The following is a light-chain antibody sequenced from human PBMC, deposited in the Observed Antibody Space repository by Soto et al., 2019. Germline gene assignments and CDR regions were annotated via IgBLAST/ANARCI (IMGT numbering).Light chain of an antibody. CDR3: QQYGSSPLT. CDR1: QSVRNNN. Sequence: EIVLTQSPGTLSLSPGERATLSCRASQSVRNNNLAWYQQKHGQAPRFLIYGASSRATGIPDRFSGSGSGTDFTLTISRLAPEDFAEYYCQQYGSSPLTFGGGTKVEIK. CDR2: GAS. V-gene: IGKV3-20*01. J-gene: IGKJ4*01.